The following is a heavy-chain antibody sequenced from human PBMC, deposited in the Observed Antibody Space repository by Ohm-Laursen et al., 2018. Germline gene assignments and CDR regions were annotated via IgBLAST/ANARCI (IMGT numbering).Heavy chain of an antibody. CDR1: GFTITSYW. V-gene: IGHV3-7*04. CDR3: AGGTQNPNNIGWADY. D-gene: IGHD6-19*01. CDR2: IKKDVSAT. Sequence: SLRLSCSASGFTITSYWMTWVRQAPGKGLEWVAHIKKDVSATDYVDTVRGRFSISRDNAQNSLFLQMTSLRVEDTAVYYCAGGTQNPNNIGWADYWGQGTLVTVSS. J-gene: IGHJ4*02.